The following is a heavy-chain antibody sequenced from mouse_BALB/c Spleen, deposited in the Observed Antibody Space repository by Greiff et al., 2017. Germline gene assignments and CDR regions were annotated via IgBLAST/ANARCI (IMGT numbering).Heavy chain of an antibody. V-gene: IGHV5-6*02. CDR3: ARRDYALDY. CDR2: ISSGGSYT. CDR1: GFTFSSYG. J-gene: IGHJ2*01. D-gene: IGHD2-4*01. Sequence: EVKLVESGGDLVKPGGSLKLSCAASGFTFSSYGMSWVRQTPDKRLEWVATISSGGSYTYYPDSVKGRFTISRDNAKNTLYLQMSSLKSEDTAMYYCARRDYALDYWGQGTTLTVSS.